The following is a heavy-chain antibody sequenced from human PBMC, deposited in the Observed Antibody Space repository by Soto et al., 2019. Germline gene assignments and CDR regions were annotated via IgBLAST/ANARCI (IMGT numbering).Heavy chain of an antibody. CDR2: IDWDDDK. Sequence: SGPTLVNPTQTLTLTCTFSGFSLSTSGMCVSWIRQPPGKALEWLARIDWDDDKYYSTSLKTRLTISKDTSKNQVVLTMTNMDPVDTATYYCARTRLARSQLLLSWFDPWGQGTLVTVS. D-gene: IGHD2-2*01. V-gene: IGHV2-70*11. CDR1: GFSLSTSGMC. J-gene: IGHJ5*02. CDR3: ARTRLARSQLLLSWFDP.